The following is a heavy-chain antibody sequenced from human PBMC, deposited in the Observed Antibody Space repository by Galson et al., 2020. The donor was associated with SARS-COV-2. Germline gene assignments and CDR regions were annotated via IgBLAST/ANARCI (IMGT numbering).Heavy chain of an antibody. D-gene: IGHD6-13*01. CDR2: TYYRSQWSP. J-gene: IGHJ3*02. CDR3: ACMGAGAGSLHS. Sequence: SETLSLTCAISGDTVSSNSAAWNWSRQSPSRGLEWLGRTYYRSQWSPDYAVSVKSRITINPDTSKNQFTLQLNSVTPEDTAIYFCACMGAGAGSLHSWGRGTMVIVSS. CDR1: GDTVSSNSAA. V-gene: IGHV6-1*01.